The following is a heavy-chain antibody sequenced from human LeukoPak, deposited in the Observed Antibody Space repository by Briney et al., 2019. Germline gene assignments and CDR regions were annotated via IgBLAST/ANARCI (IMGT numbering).Heavy chain of an antibody. CDR1: GYTFTSYG. CDR3: ARDGVGYCSSTSCFNWFDP. Sequence: ASVKVSCKASGYTFTSYGISWVRQAPGQGLEWMGWISAYNGNTNYAQKLQGRVTMTTDTSTSTAYMELRSLRSGDTAVYYCARDGVGYCSSTSCFNWFDPWGQGTLVTVSS. D-gene: IGHD2-2*01. CDR2: ISAYNGNT. J-gene: IGHJ5*02. V-gene: IGHV1-18*01.